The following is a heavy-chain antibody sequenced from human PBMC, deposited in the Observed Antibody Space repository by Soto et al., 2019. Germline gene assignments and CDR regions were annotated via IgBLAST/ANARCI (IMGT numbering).Heavy chain of an antibody. J-gene: IGHJ5*02. D-gene: IGHD2-15*01. V-gene: IGHV4-31*03. CDR2: VYSTGST. CDR1: GASIRGSYYF. Sequence: PSETLSLTCTVTGASIRGSYYFWSWIRQPPGEGLEWLGYVYSTGSTYYNPSLKSRVTISVDTSKNQFSLKLSSVTAADTAVYYCARESGYCSGGSCYQEKHNWFDPWGQGTLVTVSS. CDR3: ARESGYCSGGSCYQEKHNWFDP.